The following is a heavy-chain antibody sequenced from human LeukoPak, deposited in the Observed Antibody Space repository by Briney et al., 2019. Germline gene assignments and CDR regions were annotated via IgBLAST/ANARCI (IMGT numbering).Heavy chain of an antibody. Sequence: PGGSLRLSCAASGFTFGGSWMNWARQAPGEGLEWVANIKQDGSERYYVDSVKGRFTISRDNAKNSLYLQMNSLRAEDTAVYYCANHPYSSGWYGGYYFDYWGQGTLVTVSS. CDR3: ANHPYSSGWYGGYYFDY. V-gene: IGHV3-7*03. D-gene: IGHD6-19*01. J-gene: IGHJ4*02. CDR1: GFTFGGSW. CDR2: IKQDGSER.